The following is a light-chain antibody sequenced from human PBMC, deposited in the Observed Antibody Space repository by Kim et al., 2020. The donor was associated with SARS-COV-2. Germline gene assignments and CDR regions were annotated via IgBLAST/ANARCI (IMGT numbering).Light chain of an antibody. Sequence: VALGQTVRITCQGDSLRSYYATWYQQKPGQAPILVIYGKNNRPSGIPDQFSGSSSGNTASLTITGTQAGDEADYYCNSRDSNDNVVFGGGTQLTVL. CDR1: SLRSYY. J-gene: IGLJ2*01. V-gene: IGLV3-19*01. CDR3: NSRDSNDNVV. CDR2: GKN.